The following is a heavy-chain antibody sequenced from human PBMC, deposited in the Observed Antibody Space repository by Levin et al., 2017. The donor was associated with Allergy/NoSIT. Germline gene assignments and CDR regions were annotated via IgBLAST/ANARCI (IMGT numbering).Heavy chain of an antibody. CDR2: ISYDGSNK. J-gene: IGHJ4*02. D-gene: IGHD3-10*01. CDR1: GFTFSSYG. V-gene: IGHV3-30*03. CDR3: ARVFMVRGKIDY. Sequence: GGSLRLSCAASGFTFSSYGMHWVRQAPGKGLEWVAVISYDGSNKYYADSVKGRFTISRDNSKNTLYLQMNSLRAEDTAVYYCARVFMVRGKIDYWGQGTLVTVSS.